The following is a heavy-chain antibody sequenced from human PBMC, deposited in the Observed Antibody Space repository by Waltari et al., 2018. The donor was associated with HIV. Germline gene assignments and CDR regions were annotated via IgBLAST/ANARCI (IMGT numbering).Heavy chain of an antibody. CDR2: IRYDGTNK. V-gene: IGHV3-30*02. J-gene: IGHJ4*02. Sequence: QVQLVESGGGVVQPGGSLRLSCTASGFTFSNYGMYWVRQAPGKGLQWVGFIRYDGTNKYYADSVKGRFIISRDNSKNTLSLQMHILRAEDTAVYYCAKAPHHYDSSGPVYWGQGTLVTVSS. CDR3: AKAPHHYDSSGPVY. CDR1: GFTFSNYG. D-gene: IGHD3-22*01.